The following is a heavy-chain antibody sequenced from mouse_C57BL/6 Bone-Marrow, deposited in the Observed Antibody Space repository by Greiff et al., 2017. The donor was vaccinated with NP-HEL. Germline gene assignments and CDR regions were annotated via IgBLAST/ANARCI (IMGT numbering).Heavy chain of an antibody. CDR1: GFNIKDDY. V-gene: IGHV14-4*01. CDR2: IDPENGDT. Sequence: VQLQQSGAELVRPGASVKLSCTVSGFNIKDDYMHWVKQRPEQGLEWIGWIDPENGDTEYASKFQGKATITADQSSNTAYLQLSSLTSEDTAVYYCTTGGSGPYAMDYWGQGTSVTVSS. D-gene: IGHD1-1*01. CDR3: TTGGSGPYAMDY. J-gene: IGHJ4*01.